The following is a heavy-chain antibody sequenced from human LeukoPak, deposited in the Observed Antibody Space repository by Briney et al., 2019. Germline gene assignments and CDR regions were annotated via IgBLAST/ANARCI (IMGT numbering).Heavy chain of an antibody. CDR3: AREEPNYYYMDV. J-gene: IGHJ6*03. CDR1: GGSISSYY. Sequence: SDTLSLTCTVSGGSISSYYWSWLRQPPGKGLEWIGYIYYSGSTNYNPSLKSRVTISVDTSKNQFSLKLSSVTAADTAVYYCAREEPNYYYMDVWGKGTTVTVSS. CDR2: IYYSGST. V-gene: IGHV4-59*12.